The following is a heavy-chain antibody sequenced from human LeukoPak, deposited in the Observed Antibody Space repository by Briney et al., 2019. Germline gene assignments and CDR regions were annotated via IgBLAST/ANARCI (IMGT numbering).Heavy chain of an antibody. CDR2: TYYRSKWYN. J-gene: IGHJ6*01. D-gene: IGHD6-13*01. Sequence: SQTLSLTCAISGDSVSSNSAAWNWIRQSPSRGLEWLGRTYYRSKWYNDYAVSVKSRITINPDTSKNQFSLQLNSVTPEDTAVYYCARAALSIAAAGTGWYGTDVWGQGTTVTVSS. V-gene: IGHV6-1*01. CDR1: GDSVSSNSAA. CDR3: ARAALSIAAAGTGWYGTDV.